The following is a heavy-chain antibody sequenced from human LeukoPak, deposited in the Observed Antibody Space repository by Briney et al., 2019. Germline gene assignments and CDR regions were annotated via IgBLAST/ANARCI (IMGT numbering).Heavy chain of an antibody. J-gene: IGHJ4*02. CDR3: ATSGHYYLKY. CDR2: IASDGSST. D-gene: IGHD1-26*01. V-gene: IGHV3-74*01. CDR1: GFTFSSYW. Sequence: GGSLRLSCAASGFTFSSYWMNWVRQAPGKGLVWVSRIASDGSSTTYADSVKGRFTISRNNAKNALSLQMNSLRDEDTAVYYCATSGHYYLKYWGQGTLVTVSS.